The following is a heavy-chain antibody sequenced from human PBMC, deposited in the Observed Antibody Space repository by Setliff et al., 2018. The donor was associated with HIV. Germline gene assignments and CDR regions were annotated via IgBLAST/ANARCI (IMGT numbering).Heavy chain of an antibody. J-gene: IGHJ5*02. CDR1: GYTFTDYY. D-gene: IGHD1-26*01. CDR3: ARVVGADNWFDP. CDR2: INPNSGGT. V-gene: IGHV1-2*02. Sequence: GASVKVSCKASGYTFTDYYIHWVRQAPGQGLEWMGWINPNSGGTNYAQKFQGRVTVTRDPSISTAYMELSRLKSDDTAVYYCARVVGADNWFDPWGQGTLVTVSS.